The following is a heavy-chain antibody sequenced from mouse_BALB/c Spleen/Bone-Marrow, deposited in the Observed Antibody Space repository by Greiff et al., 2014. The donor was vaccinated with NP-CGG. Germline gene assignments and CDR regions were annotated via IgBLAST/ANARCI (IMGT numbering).Heavy chain of an antibody. CDR3: ARYGNYRYAMDY. CDR2: IDPANGNT. CDR1: GFNIKDTY. V-gene: IGHV14-3*02. D-gene: IGHD2-1*01. Sequence: EVKLVESGAELVKPGASVKLSCTASGFNIKDTYMHWVKQRPEQGLEWIGRIDPANGNTKYDPKFQGKATITADTSSNTAYLQLSSLTSEDTAVYYCARYGNYRYAMDYWGQGTSVTVSS. J-gene: IGHJ4*01.